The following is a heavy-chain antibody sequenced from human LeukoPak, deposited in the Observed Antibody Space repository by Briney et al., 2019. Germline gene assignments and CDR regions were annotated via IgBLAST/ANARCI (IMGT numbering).Heavy chain of an antibody. D-gene: IGHD3-16*02. CDR1: GFTLSSNY. CDR2: IYSGGST. Sequence: QSGGSLRLSCAASGFTLSSNYMNWVRQAPGKGLEWVSVIYSGGSTYYADSVKGRFTISRDNAKNSLYLQMDSLRAEDTAVYYCARDSILRYYFDYWGQGTLVTVSS. CDR3: ARDSILRYYFDY. V-gene: IGHV3-66*01. J-gene: IGHJ4*02.